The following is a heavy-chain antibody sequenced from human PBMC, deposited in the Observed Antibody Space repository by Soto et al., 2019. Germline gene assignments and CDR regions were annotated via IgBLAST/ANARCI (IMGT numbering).Heavy chain of an antibody. D-gene: IGHD2-2*01. Sequence: PGGSLRLSCAASGFTFSSYSMNWVRQAPGKGLEWVSSISSSSSYIYYADSVKGRFTISRDSAKNSLYLQMNSLRAEDTAVYYCARDLGQTDIVVVPAVGYYMYVWGKGTTVTVSS. J-gene: IGHJ6*03. CDR1: GFTFSSYS. CDR3: ARDLGQTDIVVVPAVGYYMYV. CDR2: ISSSSSYI. V-gene: IGHV3-21*01.